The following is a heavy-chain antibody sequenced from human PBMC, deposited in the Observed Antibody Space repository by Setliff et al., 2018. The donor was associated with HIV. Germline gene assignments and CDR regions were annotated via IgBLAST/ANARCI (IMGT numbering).Heavy chain of an antibody. CDR1: GFTFSSYG. J-gene: IGHJ6*02. V-gene: IGHV3-30*02. CDR2: IRYDGSNK. CDR3: TQEGFYDSSGSDYYGMDV. Sequence: LRLSCAASGFTFSSYGMHWVRQAPGKGLEWVAFIRYDGSNKYYADSVKGRFTISRDNSKNTLYLQMNSLRAEDTAVYYCTQEGFYDSSGSDYYGMDVWGQGTTVTVSS. D-gene: IGHD3-22*01.